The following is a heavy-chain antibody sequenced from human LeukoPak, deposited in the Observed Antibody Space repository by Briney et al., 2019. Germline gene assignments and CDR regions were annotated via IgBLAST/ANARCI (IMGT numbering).Heavy chain of an antibody. J-gene: IGHJ4*02. Sequence: GASVKVSCKASGYTFTGYYMHWVRQAPGQGLEWMGRINPNGGGTNYAQKFQGRVTMTSDTSISTAYMELSRLRSDDTAVYHCARERKITIFGVACDYWGQGTLVTVSS. CDR2: INPNGGGT. CDR1: GYTFTGYY. D-gene: IGHD3-3*01. CDR3: ARERKITIFGVACDY. V-gene: IGHV1-2*06.